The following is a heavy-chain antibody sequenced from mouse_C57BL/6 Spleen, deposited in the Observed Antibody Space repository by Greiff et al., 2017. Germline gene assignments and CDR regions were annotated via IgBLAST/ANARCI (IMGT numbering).Heavy chain of an antibody. CDR2: IDPSDSET. CDR3: ARSGSSGWFAY. Sequence: QVQLKQPGAELVRPGSSVKLSCKASGYTFTSYWMHWVKQRPIQGLEWIGNIDPSDSETHYNQKFKDKATLTVDKSSSTAYMQLSSLTSEDSAVYYCARSGSSGWFAYWGQGTLVTVSA. CDR1: GYTFTSYW. D-gene: IGHD3-2*02. J-gene: IGHJ3*01. V-gene: IGHV1-52*01.